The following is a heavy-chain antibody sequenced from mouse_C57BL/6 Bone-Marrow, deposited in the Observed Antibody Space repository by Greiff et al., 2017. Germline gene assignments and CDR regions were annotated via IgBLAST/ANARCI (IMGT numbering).Heavy chain of an antibody. V-gene: IGHV1-52*01. J-gene: IGHJ1*03. D-gene: IGHD2-5*01. CDR3: ARRYYSNYYWYFDV. CDR2: IDPSDSET. Sequence: QVQLQQSGAELVRPGSSVKLSCKASGYTFTSYWMHWVKQRPIQGLEWIGNIDPSDSETHYNQKFKDKATLTVDKSSSTAYMQLSSRTSDDSAVYYCARRYYSNYYWYFDVGGTGTTVTVSS. CDR1: GYTFTSYW.